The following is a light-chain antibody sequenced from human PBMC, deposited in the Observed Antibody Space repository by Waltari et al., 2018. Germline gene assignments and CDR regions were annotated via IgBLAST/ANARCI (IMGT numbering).Light chain of an antibody. J-gene: IGKJ2*01. CDR1: QSISSW. CDR2: KAS. Sequence: DIQMTQSPSTLSASVGDRVTITCRASQSISSWLAWYQQKPGKAPKLLIYKASSLERGVPSRFSGSGSGTEFTLTISSLQPDDFATYYCQQYNSYPHTCGQGTKLEIK. V-gene: IGKV1-5*03. CDR3: QQYNSYPHT.